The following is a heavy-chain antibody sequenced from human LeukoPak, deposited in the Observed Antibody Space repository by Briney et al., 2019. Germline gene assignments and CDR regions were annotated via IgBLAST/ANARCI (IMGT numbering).Heavy chain of an antibody. V-gene: IGHV3-21*01. CDR1: RFTFSSYA. D-gene: IGHD6-19*01. CDR2: ISSSSSYI. Sequence: PGGSLRLSCAASRFTFSSYAMNWVRQAPGKGLEWVSSISSSSSYIYYADSVKGRFTISRDNAKNSLYLQMNSLRAEDTAVYYCARGIAVAGYYYYMDVWGKGTTVTVSS. CDR3: ARGIAVAGYYYYMDV. J-gene: IGHJ6*03.